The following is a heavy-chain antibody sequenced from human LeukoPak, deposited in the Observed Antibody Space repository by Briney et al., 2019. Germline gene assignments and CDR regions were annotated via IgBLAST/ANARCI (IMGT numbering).Heavy chain of an antibody. V-gene: IGHV4-59*01. CDR2: IFYSGST. D-gene: IGHD6-13*01. CDR1: GGSITSYY. Sequence: PSETLSLTCTVSGGSITSYYWSWILQPPGKRLEWIGYIFYSGSTNYNPSLESRVSISIDTSKNQFSLKLSSLTAADTAVYYCAKYPGYPTRWFEPWGQGTLVTVFS. CDR3: AKYPGYPTRWFEP. J-gene: IGHJ5*02.